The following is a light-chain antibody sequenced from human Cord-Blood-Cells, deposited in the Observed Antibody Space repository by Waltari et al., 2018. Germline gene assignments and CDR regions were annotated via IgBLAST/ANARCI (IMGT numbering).Light chain of an antibody. V-gene: IGKV1-39*01. J-gene: IGKJ4*01. CDR1: QSISSY. Sequence: DIQMTQSPSSLSASVGDRVTITCRASQSISSYLNWYQQKPGKAPKLLIYAASSLQSGVPSRFCGSGSGTDFTLTISSLQPEDFATYYCQQSYSTPTFGGGTKVEIK. CDR2: AAS. CDR3: QQSYSTPT.